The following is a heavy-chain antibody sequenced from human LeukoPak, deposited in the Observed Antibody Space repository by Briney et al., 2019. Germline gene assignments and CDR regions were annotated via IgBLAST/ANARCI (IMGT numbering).Heavy chain of an antibody. Sequence: GGSLRLSCAASGFTFSSYAMSWVRQAPGKGLGWVSAISGSGGSTYYADSVKGRFTISRDNSKNTLYLQMNSLRAEDTAVYYCAKGLYDFWSGYQYYFDYWGQGTLVTVSS. CDR1: GFTFSSYA. J-gene: IGHJ4*02. V-gene: IGHV3-23*01. CDR2: ISGSGGST. CDR3: AKGLYDFWSGYQYYFDY. D-gene: IGHD3-3*01.